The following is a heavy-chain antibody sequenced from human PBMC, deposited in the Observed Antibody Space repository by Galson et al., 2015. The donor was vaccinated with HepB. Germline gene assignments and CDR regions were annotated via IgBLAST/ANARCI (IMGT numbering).Heavy chain of an antibody. CDR1: GFTFSNYA. D-gene: IGHD2-15*01. Sequence: SLRLSCAASGFTFSNYAMHWVRQAPGKGLEWVSSISSSSSYIYYADSVKGRFTISRDNAKNSLYLQMNSLRAEDTAVYYCARSSSSIYCSGGSCYSGYWGQGTLVTVSS. V-gene: IGHV3-21*01. CDR3: ARSSSSIYCSGGSCYSGY. CDR2: ISSSSSYI. J-gene: IGHJ4*02.